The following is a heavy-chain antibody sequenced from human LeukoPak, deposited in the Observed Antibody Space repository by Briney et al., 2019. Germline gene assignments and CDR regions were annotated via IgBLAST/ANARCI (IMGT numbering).Heavy chain of an antibody. Sequence: SETLSLTCAVSGGSFSGYYWSWVRQPPGKGLEWIGEINHSGSTNYNPSLKRRVTISVDTSKTQFSLKLSSVTAADTAVYYCARGAKYYYGSGSYHFDYWGQGALVTVSS. J-gene: IGHJ4*02. CDR1: GGSFSGYY. V-gene: IGHV4-34*01. D-gene: IGHD3-10*01. CDR3: ARGAKYYYGSGSYHFDY. CDR2: INHSGST.